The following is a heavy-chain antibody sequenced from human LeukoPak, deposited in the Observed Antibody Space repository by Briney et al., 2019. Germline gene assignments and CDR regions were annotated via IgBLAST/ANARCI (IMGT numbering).Heavy chain of an antibody. J-gene: IGHJ4*02. CDR1: GGSISSYY. CDR3: AGSYYDSSGYSEYYFDY. CDR2: IYYSGST. D-gene: IGHD3-22*01. V-gene: IGHV4-59*01. Sequence: SETLSLTCTVSGGSISSYYWSWIRQPPGKGLEWIGYIYYSGSTNYNPSLKSRVTISVDTSKNQFSLKLSSVTAADTAVYYCAGSYYDSSGYSEYYFDYWGQGTLVTVSS.